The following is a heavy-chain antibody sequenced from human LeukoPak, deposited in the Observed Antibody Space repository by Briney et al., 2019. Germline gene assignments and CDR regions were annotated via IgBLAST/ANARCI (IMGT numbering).Heavy chain of an antibody. Sequence: GASVKVSCKASGGTFSTYAISWVRQAPGQGLEWMGWISAYNGNTNYAQKLQGRVTMTTDTSTSTAYMELRSLRSDDTAVYYCARDQSFANTAMGLYNWFDPWGQGTLVTVSS. CDR3: ARDQSFANTAMGLYNWFDP. D-gene: IGHD5-18*01. J-gene: IGHJ5*02. CDR2: ISAYNGNT. CDR1: GGTFSTYA. V-gene: IGHV1-18*01.